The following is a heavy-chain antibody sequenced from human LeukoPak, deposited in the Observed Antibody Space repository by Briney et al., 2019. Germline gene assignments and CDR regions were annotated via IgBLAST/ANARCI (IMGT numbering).Heavy chain of an antibody. Sequence: GGSLRLSCAASGFTFSSYAMSWVRQAPGRGLEWISALGGSSIGTYYADSVKGRFTVSRDNSKNTLYLQMNSLRAEDTAVYYCASILGFIAARPFDYWGQGTLVTVSS. CDR1: GFTFSSYA. D-gene: IGHD6-6*01. CDR3: ASILGFIAARPFDY. CDR2: LGGSSIGT. V-gene: IGHV3-23*01. J-gene: IGHJ4*02.